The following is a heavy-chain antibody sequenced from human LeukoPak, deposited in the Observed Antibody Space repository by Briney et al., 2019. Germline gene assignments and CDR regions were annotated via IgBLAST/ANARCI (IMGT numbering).Heavy chain of an antibody. D-gene: IGHD3-10*01. CDR2: INPNSGGT. Sequence: ASVKVSCKASGYTFTGYYMHRVRQAPGQGLEWMGWINPNSGGTNYAQKSQGRATMTTHKSIRTTYMELTRQRFQDTAVNYCARVHFRGVINYYYYYMDVWGKGTTVTISS. V-gene: IGHV1-2*02. J-gene: IGHJ6*03. CDR3: ARVHFRGVINYYYYYMDV. CDR1: GYTFTGYY.